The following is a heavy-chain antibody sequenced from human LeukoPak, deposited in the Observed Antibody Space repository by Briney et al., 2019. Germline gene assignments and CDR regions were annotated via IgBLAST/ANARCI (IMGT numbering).Heavy chain of an antibody. CDR2: ISYDGSNK. D-gene: IGHD3-3*01. V-gene: IGHV3-30-3*01. J-gene: IGHJ5*02. Sequence: PGGSLRLSCAASGFTFSSYAMHWVRQAPGKGLEWVAVISYDGSNKYYADSVKGRFTISRDNSKNTLYLQMNSLRAEDTAVYYCAPSFNFWSGKGNWFDPWGQGTLVTVSS. CDR3: APSFNFWSGKGNWFDP. CDR1: GFTFSSYA.